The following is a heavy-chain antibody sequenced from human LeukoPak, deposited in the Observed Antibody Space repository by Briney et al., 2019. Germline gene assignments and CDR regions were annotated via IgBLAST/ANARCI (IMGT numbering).Heavy chain of an antibody. CDR2: IYYSGST. J-gene: IGHJ5*02. V-gene: IGHV4-59*01. CDR1: GGSISSYY. Sequence: SETLSLTCTVSGGSISSYYWSWIRQPPGKGLEWIGYIYYSGSTNYNPSLKSRVTISVDTSKNQFSLKLSSVTAADTAVYYCARDGLNWFDPWGQGTLATVSS. CDR3: ARDGLNWFDP.